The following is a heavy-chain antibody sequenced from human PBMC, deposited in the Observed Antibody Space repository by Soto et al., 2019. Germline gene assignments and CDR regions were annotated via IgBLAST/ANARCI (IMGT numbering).Heavy chain of an antibody. Sequence: HVELVQSGADVKKPGASVTISCKASGYTFTDYALHWVRQAPGQRLEWMGWMNAGVGNTLYSQKFQGRITITRDTSGCTAYMELNSLKSEDTAIYYCARHTGYTFGSLNYWGPGTLVTVSS. CDR3: ARHTGYTFGSLNY. V-gene: IGHV1-3*01. CDR1: GYTFTDYA. D-gene: IGHD5-18*01. CDR2: MNAGVGNT. J-gene: IGHJ4*02.